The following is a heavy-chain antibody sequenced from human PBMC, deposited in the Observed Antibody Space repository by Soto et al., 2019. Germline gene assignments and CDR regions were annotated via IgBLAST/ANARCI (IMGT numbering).Heavy chain of an antibody. CDR1: GGSITSSNW. CDR2: IYHNGST. CDR3: ARARGAIFGVVIRNWFDP. D-gene: IGHD3-3*01. Sequence: QVQLQESGPGLAKPSGTLSLTCAVSGGSITSSNWWSWVRQSPRKGLEWVGEIYHNGSTNYNPSLKSQITISVDKSPNQSSLELRSVTAAATAVNYWARARGAIFGVVIRNWFDPWGQGTLVTVSS. J-gene: IGHJ5*02. V-gene: IGHV4-4*02.